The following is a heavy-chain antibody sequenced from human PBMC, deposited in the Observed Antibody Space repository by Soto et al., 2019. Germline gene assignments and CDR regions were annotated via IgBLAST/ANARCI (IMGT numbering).Heavy chain of an antibody. Sequence: SETLSLTCTVSGGSISSYYWSWIRQPPGKGLEWFGFIYYGGSTNYNPSLKSRVTISVDTSKNHFSLKLSSVTAADTAVYYCARVVIGEYCSGGSCYSSWFDPWGQGTLVTVSS. D-gene: IGHD2-15*01. J-gene: IGHJ5*02. CDR1: GGSISSYY. CDR2: IYYGGST. CDR3: ARVVIGEYCSGGSCYSSWFDP. V-gene: IGHV4-59*01.